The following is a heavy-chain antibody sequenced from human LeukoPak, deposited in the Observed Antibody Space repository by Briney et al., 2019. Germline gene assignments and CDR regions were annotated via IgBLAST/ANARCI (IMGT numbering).Heavy chain of an antibody. V-gene: IGHV4-61*02. J-gene: IGHJ3*02. Sequence: SETLSLTCTVSGGSISSSSTYYWGWIRQPAGKGLEWIGRIYTSGSTNYNPSLKSRVTMSVDTSKNQFSLKLSSVTAADTAVYYCARTHWGFHDAFDIWGQGTMVTVSS. CDR3: ARTHWGFHDAFDI. CDR1: GGSISSSSTYY. D-gene: IGHD7-27*01. CDR2: IYTSGST.